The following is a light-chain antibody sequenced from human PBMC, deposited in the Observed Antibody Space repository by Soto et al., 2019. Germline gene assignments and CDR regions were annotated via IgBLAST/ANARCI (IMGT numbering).Light chain of an antibody. Sequence: QSALTQPPSASGSPGQSVTISCTGTSSDVGGYNYVSWYQQYPGKAPKVMIYEVSKRPSGVPDRFSGSKSGNTASPTVSGLQAEDEADYYCSSNAGSNNYVVFGGGTKLTVL. CDR3: SSNAGSNNYVV. V-gene: IGLV2-8*01. CDR1: SSDVGGYNY. J-gene: IGLJ2*01. CDR2: EVS.